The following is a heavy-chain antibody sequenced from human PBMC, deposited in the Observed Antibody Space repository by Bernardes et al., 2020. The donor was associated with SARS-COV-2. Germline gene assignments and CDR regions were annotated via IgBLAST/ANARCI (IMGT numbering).Heavy chain of an antibody. CDR2: IYWDDDK. V-gene: IGHV2-5*02. J-gene: IGHJ5*02. Sequence: SGPTLVKPTQTLTLTCTFSGFSLSTSGVGVGWIRQPPGKALEWLALIYWDDDKRYSPSLKSRLTITKDTSKNQVVLTMTNMDPVDTATYYCAHQPNNYDFWSGYYNGNWFDPWGQGTLVTVSS. CDR1: GFSLSTSGVG. D-gene: IGHD3-3*01. CDR3: AHQPNNYDFWSGYYNGNWFDP.